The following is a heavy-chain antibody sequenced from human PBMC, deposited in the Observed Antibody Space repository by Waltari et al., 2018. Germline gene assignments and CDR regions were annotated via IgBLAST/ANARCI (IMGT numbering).Heavy chain of an antibody. V-gene: IGHV3-53*02. D-gene: IGHD5-18*01. J-gene: IGHJ4*02. CDR2: IYSGGST. CDR3: GLQLWRNFDY. CDR1: EFLVSSNY. Sequence: EVQLVETGGGLIQPGGSLSLSCAASEFLVSSNYMSWVRQAPGKGLEWVSVIYSGGSTYYADSVKGRFTISRDNSKNTLYLQMNSLRAEDTAVYYCGLQLWRNFDYWGQGTLVTVSS.